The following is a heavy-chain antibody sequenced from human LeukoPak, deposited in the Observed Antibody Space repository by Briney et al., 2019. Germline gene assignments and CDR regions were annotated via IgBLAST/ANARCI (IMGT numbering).Heavy chain of an antibody. V-gene: IGHV3-15*07. CDR2: TKSKTDGGTV. CDR3: ARIGVSDY. CDR1: SFTFNTAW. J-gene: IGHJ4*02. D-gene: IGHD3-3*01. Sequence: GGSLRLSCAASSFTFNTAWMNWVRQAPGKGLEWVGHTKSKTDGGTVDYAAPVKGRFTISRDDSKNTLYLQMNSLKTEDTAIYYCARIGVSDYWGQGTLVTVSS.